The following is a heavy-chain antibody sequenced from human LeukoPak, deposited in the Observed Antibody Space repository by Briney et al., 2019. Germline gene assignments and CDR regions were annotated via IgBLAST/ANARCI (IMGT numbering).Heavy chain of an antibody. Sequence: KPSVTLSLTCTVSGGSISSYYWSWIRQPPGKGLEWIGYFYYSGGTNYNPSLKSRVTISVDTSKNQFSLKLSSVTAADTAVYYCARLGFSNSGSYLAPSDYWGQGTLVTVS. D-gene: IGHD1-26*01. J-gene: IGHJ4*02. V-gene: IGHV4-59*08. CDR2: FYYSGGT. CDR1: GGSISSYY. CDR3: ARLGFSNSGSYLAPSDY.